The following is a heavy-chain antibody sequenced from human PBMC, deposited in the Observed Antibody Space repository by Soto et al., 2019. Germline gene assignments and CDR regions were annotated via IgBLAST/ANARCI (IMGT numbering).Heavy chain of an antibody. Sequence: GESLKISCQASGYTFINNWITWVRQKPGKGLEWMGRIAPSDSQTYYSPSFRGHVTISVTKSITTVFLQWSSLRASDTAMYYCARQIYDSDTGPNFQYYFDSWGQGTPVTVSS. D-gene: IGHD3-22*01. CDR1: GYTFINNW. CDR2: IAPSDSQT. J-gene: IGHJ4*02. CDR3: ARQIYDSDTGPNFQYYFDS. V-gene: IGHV5-10-1*01.